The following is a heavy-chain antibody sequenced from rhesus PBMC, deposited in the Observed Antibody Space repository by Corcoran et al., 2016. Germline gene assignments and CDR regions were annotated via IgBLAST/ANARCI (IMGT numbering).Heavy chain of an antibody. CDR3: ATDRKYCSSTYCSSDY. CDR1: GYTFTDYY. CDR2: VDPEEGEA. D-gene: IGHD2-15*01. V-gene: IGHV1-111*02. J-gene: IGHJ4*01. Sequence: EVQLVQSGAEVKKPGASVKISCKASGYTFTDYYLHWVRQAPGKGLEWMGRVDPEEGEAIHAQKFQDRVTSTADTSTDTAYMELSSLRSEDTAVYYCATDRKYCSSTYCSSDYWGQGVLVTVSS.